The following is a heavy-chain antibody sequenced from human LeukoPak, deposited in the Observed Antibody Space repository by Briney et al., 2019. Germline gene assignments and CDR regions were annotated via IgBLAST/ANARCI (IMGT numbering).Heavy chain of an antibody. D-gene: IGHD3-22*01. V-gene: IGHV1-46*01. CDR2: INASGGST. J-gene: IGHJ4*02. CDR1: GYTFTIYY. Sequence: ASVTVSCKASGYTFTIYYMHWVRQAPGQGQEWMGMINASGGSTTYTPTFQRRITMTRDTSTGTVHMELSSLRSDDTAVYYCARAGSYYDSTSHYSFDYWGQGTLVTVSS. CDR3: ARAGSYYDSTSHYSFDY.